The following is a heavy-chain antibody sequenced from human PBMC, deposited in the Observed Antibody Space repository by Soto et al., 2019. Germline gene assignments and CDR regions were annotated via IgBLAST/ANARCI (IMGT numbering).Heavy chain of an antibody. Sequence: SVKVSCKASGGTFSSYAISWVRQAPGQGLEWMGGIIPIFGTANYAQKFQGRVTVTADESTSTAYMELSSLRSEDTAVYYCARDVVYGMDVWGQGTTVTVSS. D-gene: IGHD2-21*01. CDR2: IIPIFGTA. V-gene: IGHV1-69*13. J-gene: IGHJ6*02. CDR1: GGTFSSYA. CDR3: ARDVVYGMDV.